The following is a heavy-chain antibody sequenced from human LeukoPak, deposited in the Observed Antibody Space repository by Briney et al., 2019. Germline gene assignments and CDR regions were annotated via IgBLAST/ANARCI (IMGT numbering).Heavy chain of an antibody. CDR2: IKQDGSEK. CDR1: GFTFSSYW. J-gene: IGHJ3*02. CDR3: ASRRVGYYGSGSYPGAFDI. Sequence: PGGSLRLSCAASGFTFSSYWMSWVRQAPGKGLEWVANIKQDGSEKYYVDSVKGRFTISRGNAKNSLYLQMNSLRAEDTAVYYCASRRVGYYGSGSYPGAFDIWGQGTMVTVSS. D-gene: IGHD3-10*01. V-gene: IGHV3-7*01.